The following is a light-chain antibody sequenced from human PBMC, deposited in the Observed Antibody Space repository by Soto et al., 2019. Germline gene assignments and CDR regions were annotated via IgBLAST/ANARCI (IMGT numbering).Light chain of an antibody. V-gene: IGLV3-21*01. J-gene: IGLJ2*01. Sequence: SYELTQPPSGSVAPGETARISFGGNNVGSRSGHWYQQKPGQAPFLVIDYDSDRTSGIPERFSRSNSGNTATLIISRVEAGDEADYYCQVWEATGDQVVFGGGTEPTVL. CDR3: QVWEATGDQVV. CDR1: NVGSRS. CDR2: YDS.